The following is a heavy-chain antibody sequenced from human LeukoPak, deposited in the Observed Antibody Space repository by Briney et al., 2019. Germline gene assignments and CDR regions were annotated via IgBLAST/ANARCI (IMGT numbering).Heavy chain of an antibody. J-gene: IGHJ4*02. CDR3: AREIAAAWYYFDY. V-gene: IGHV3-33*01. Sequence: GGSLRLSCAASGFTFSSYGMHWVRRAPGKGLEWVAGIWYDGSNKYYADSVKGRFTISRDNSKNTLYLQMNSLRAEDTAVYYCAREIAAAWYYFDYWGQGTLVTVSS. CDR1: GFTFSSYG. D-gene: IGHD6-13*01. CDR2: IWYDGSNK.